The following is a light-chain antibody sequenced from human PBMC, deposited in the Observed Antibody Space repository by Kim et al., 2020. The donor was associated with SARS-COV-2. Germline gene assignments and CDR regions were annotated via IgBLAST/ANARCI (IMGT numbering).Light chain of an antibody. V-gene: IGKV3-20*01. J-gene: IGKJ1*01. CDR2: SAS. CDR1: QSVSSNY. CDR3: HQYGNTPET. Sequence: IVLTQSPGTLSLSPGESATLSCRASQSVSSNYLAWYQQRPGQAPRLLIYSASKRATGVPDRVSGPGSGTDFTLTISGLEPEDVAVYFCHQYGNTPETFGQGTKVDIK.